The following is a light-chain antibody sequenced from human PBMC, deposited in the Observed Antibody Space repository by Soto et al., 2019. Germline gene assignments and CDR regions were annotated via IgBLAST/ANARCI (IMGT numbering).Light chain of an antibody. V-gene: IGKV1-27*01. J-gene: IGKJ4*01. CDR2: AAS. CDR3: QKYNSAPLT. CDR1: QSISSY. Sequence: QMTQSASAVSASVGDRVTITCRASQSISSYLNWYQQKPGKAPKPLIYAASSLQAGVPSRFSGSGSGTDFTLAISSLQPEDVAAYYCQKYNSAPLTFGGGTKVDI.